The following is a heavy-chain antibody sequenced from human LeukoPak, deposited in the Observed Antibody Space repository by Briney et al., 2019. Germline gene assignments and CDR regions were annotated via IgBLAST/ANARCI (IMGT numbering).Heavy chain of an antibody. Sequence: GGSLRLSCAASGFTFDDYAMHWVRQAPGKGLEWVSGISWNSGSIGYADSVKGRFTISRDNAKTSLYLQMNSLRAEDTAVYYCAKDQSYGSGSYYDYWGQGTLVTVSS. V-gene: IGHV3-9*01. J-gene: IGHJ4*02. D-gene: IGHD3-10*01. CDR3: AKDQSYGSGSYYDY. CDR1: GFTFDDYA. CDR2: ISWNSGSI.